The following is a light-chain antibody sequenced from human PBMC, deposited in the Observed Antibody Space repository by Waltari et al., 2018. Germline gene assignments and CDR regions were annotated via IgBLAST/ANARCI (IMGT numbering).Light chain of an antibody. CDR1: HSVNEY. CDR2: EAA. J-gene: IGKJ5*01. Sequence: EIVVTQSPGTLSLSPGETANLPCRASHSVNEYLAWYHPTPAQAPRLLIYEAAERATGVPARFSGSGSERDFTLTISSLEPADSAVYYSQQRSNWPPITFGQGTRLEIK. CDR3: QQRSNWPPIT. V-gene: IGKV3-11*02.